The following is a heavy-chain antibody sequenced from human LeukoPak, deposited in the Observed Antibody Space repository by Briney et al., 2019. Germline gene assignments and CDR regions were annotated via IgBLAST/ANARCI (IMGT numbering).Heavy chain of an antibody. D-gene: IGHD2-2*02. Sequence: TSETLSLTCTVSGGSISSGSYYWSWIRQPAGKGLEWIGRIYTSGSTNYNPSLKSRVTISVDTSKNQFSLKLRSVTAADTAVYYCARDGRYCSSTSCYSNWFDPWGQGTLVTVSS. J-gene: IGHJ5*02. CDR3: ARDGRYCSSTSCYSNWFDP. CDR1: GGSISSGSYY. CDR2: IYTSGST. V-gene: IGHV4-61*02.